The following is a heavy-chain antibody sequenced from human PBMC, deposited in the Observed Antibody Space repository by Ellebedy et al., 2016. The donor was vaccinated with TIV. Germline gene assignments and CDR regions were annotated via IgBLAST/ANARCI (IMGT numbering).Heavy chain of an antibody. J-gene: IGHJ4*02. D-gene: IGHD6-13*01. V-gene: IGHV1-18*01. CDR1: GYTFTSYG. CDR3: ARGIAAAGTTAY. CDR2: ISAYNGNT. Sequence: ASVKVSCKASGYTFTSYGISWVRQAPGQGLEWMGWISAYNGNTDYAQKLQGRVTMTTDTSTSTAYMELSRLRSDDTAVYYCARGIAAAGTTAYWGQGTLVTVSS.